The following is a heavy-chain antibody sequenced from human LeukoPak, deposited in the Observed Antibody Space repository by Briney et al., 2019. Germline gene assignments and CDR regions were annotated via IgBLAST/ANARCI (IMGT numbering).Heavy chain of an antibody. D-gene: IGHD5-18*01. CDR1: GGTISSYY. V-gene: IGHV4-59*08. J-gene: IGHJ4*01. Sequence: SETLSLKCTVSGGTISSYYWSWIRQPPGKGLEWIGYIYHSGSTKYNPSLNSRVAISVDTSKNQFSLTLRSVTAADTAVYYCARHTGEYSFGWRHFVYWGAGTLWTVSS. CDR3: ARHTGEYSFGWRHFVY. CDR2: IYHSGST.